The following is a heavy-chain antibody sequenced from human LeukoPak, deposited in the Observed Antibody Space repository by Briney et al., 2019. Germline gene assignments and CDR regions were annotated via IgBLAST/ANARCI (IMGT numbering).Heavy chain of an antibody. CDR1: GFTFSRYW. V-gene: IGHV3-7*05. Sequence: GRSLRLSCAASGFTFSRYWMTWVRQAPGKGLEWVANIKQDGTEKYYVDSVKGRFTISRDNAKNSLYLQMNSLRAEDTAVYYCARDSEWGLLRSDYWGQGTLVTVSS. J-gene: IGHJ4*02. CDR2: IKQDGTEK. CDR3: ARDSEWGLLRSDY. D-gene: IGHD1-26*01.